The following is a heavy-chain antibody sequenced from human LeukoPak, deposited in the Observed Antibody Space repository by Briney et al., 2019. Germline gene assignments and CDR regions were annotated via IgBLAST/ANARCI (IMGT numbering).Heavy chain of an antibody. CDR3: AKKRITVIVVVSDFDY. Sequence: PGGSLRLSCAASGFTFSSYAMSWVRQAPGKGLEWVSAISGSGGSTYYADSVKGRFTISRDNSKNTLYLQMNSLRAEDTAVYYCAKKRITVIVVVSDFDYWGQGTLVTVSS. CDR2: ISGSGGST. CDR1: GFTFSSYA. J-gene: IGHJ4*02. D-gene: IGHD3-22*01. V-gene: IGHV3-23*01.